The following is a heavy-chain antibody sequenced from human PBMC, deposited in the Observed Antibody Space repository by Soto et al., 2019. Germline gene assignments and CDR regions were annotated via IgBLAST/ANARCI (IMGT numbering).Heavy chain of an antibody. CDR3: ARGIRFLVPTGYYYGMDV. Sequence: QVQLQQWGAGLLKPSETLSLTCAVYGGSFSGYYWSWFRQPPGKGLEWIGEINHSGSTNYNPPLKSRVTISVDTSKNQFSLKLSSVTAAYTAVYYCARGIRFLVPTGYYYGMDVWGQGTTVTVSS. CDR2: INHSGST. V-gene: IGHV4-34*01. D-gene: IGHD3-3*01. J-gene: IGHJ6*02. CDR1: GGSFSGYY.